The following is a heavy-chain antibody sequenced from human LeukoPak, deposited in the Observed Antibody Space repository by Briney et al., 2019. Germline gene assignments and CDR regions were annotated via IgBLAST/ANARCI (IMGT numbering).Heavy chain of an antibody. CDR3: ARSRRVGTSPFYGTYV. Sequence: QPGGSLRLSCAASGIPFSGAHMTWVRQAPGKGLEWVANINPDGREKSYVDSVKGRFTISRDNAKVSLYLQMNSLRAEDTAVYYCARSRRVGTSPFYGTYVCGQGTTGTVS. CDR2: INPDGREK. D-gene: IGHD5-12*01. J-gene: IGHJ6*02. V-gene: IGHV3-7*04. CDR1: GIPFSGAH.